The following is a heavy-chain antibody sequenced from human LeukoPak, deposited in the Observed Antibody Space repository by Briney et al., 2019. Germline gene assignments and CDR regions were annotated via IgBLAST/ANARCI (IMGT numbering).Heavy chain of an antibody. CDR2: MYSSGST. CDR1: GFTVSGNY. V-gene: IGHV3-53*01. CDR3: AREGGPYSSTLRGQ. D-gene: IGHD6-19*01. J-gene: IGHJ4*02. Sequence: AGSLRLSCAVSGFTVSGNYMSWVRQAPGKGLEWVSVMYSSGSTDYADSVKGRFTISRDNSKNTLYLQMNSLRAEDTAVYYCAREGGPYSSTLRGQWGQGTLVTVSS.